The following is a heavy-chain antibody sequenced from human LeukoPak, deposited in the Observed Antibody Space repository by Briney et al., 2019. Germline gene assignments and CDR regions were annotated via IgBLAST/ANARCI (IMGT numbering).Heavy chain of an antibody. V-gene: IGHV1-69*05. CDR3: ARDHWGIVENGYDYFYYDMDV. CDR2: VIPIYGTP. J-gene: IGHJ6*02. Sequence: SVKVSCKASGGSFSTSGFSWVRQAPGQGLEWMGGVIPIYGTPSYARKFQGRVTITTDESTSTAYMELSSLRSEDTAVYYCARDHWGIVENGYDYFYYDMDVWGQGTTVTVSS. D-gene: IGHD7-27*01. CDR1: GGSFSTSG.